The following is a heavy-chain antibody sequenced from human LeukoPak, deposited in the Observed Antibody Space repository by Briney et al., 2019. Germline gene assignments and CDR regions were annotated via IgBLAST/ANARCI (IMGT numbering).Heavy chain of an antibody. D-gene: IGHD6-19*01. J-gene: IGHJ4*02. V-gene: IGHV4-59*08. CDR1: GGFIGSDY. CDR2: IYYTGGT. CDR3: AKYGNSGWVIDN. Sequence: KPSETLSLTCTVSGGFIGSDYWTWIRQPPGKGLEYIGYIYYTGGTNYNPSLKSRVTISVDTSKNQFSLKLSSVTAADTAVYFCAKYGNSGWVIDNWGQGTLVTVSS.